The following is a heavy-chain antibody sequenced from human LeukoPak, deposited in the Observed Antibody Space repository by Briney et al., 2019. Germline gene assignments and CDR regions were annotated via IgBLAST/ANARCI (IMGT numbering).Heavy chain of an antibody. D-gene: IGHD6-6*01. V-gene: IGHV1-69*05. Sequence: SVKVSCKASGGTSSSYAISWVRQAPGQGLEWMGGIIPIFGTANYAQKFQGRVTITTDESTSPAYMELSSLRSEDTAVYYCARVASSSSVGYFDYWGQGTLVTVSS. CDR1: GGTSSSYA. CDR2: IIPIFGTA. CDR3: ARVASSSSVGYFDY. J-gene: IGHJ4*02.